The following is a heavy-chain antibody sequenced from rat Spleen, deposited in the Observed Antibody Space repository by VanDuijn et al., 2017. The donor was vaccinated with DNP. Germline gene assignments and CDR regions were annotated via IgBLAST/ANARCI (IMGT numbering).Heavy chain of an antibody. V-gene: IGHV2-32*01. Sequence: QVQLKESGPGLVQPSQTLSLTCTVSGFSLTSYHVHWVRQPSGKGPEWMGKMWYDGDTAYNSALKSRLSISRDTSKSQVFLKMNSLQTEDTARYFCIREREVGWYFDFWGPGTMVTVSS. J-gene: IGHJ1*01. CDR1: GFSLTSYH. CDR3: IREREVGWYFDF. CDR2: MWYDGDT. D-gene: IGHD1-11*01.